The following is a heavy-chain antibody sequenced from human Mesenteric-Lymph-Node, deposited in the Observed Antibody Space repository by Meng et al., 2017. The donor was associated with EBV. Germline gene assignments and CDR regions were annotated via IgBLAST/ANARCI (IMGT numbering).Heavy chain of an antibody. Sequence: QVQLQESGPGLVKPSETLSLTCTVSGGSISSYYWSWIRQPPGKGLEWIGYIYYSGNTHYNPSLESRVTISVDTSKNQFSLKLASVTAADTAVYYCTRGIGDYYDGSGYSYYFDHWGQGTLVTVSS. V-gene: IGHV4-59*12. CDR1: GGSISSYY. D-gene: IGHD3-22*01. CDR3: TRGIGDYYDGSGYSYYFDH. J-gene: IGHJ4*02. CDR2: IYYSGNT.